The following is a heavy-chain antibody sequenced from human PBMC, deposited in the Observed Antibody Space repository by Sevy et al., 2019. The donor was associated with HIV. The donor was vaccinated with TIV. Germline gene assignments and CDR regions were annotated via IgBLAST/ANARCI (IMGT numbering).Heavy chain of an antibody. CDR1: GFTSSSSI. CDR2: ISGPGSTI. CDR3: ARSDYGDYVGWFDP. V-gene: IGHV3-48*02. J-gene: IGHJ5*02. D-gene: IGHD4-17*01. Sequence: GGSLRLSCAASGFTSSSSIITWAGQAPGKGLEWVSSISGPGSTIYYADSVKGRFTISRDNAKNSLYLQMHSLRDEDTAVYYCARSDYGDYVGWFDPWGQGTLVTVSS.